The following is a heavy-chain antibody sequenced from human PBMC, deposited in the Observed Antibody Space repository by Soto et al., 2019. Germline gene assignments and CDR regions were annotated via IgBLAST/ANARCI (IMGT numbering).Heavy chain of an antibody. Sequence: QVKLVQSGAEVKKPGSSVKVSCKASGGTFSSYAISWVRQAPGQGLEWMGGIIPIFGTANYAQKFQGRVTITADESTIPAYMKVSSLRSEDTAVYYCARGYRYYDIFPRSNSRGWSDPWGQGTLVTVSS. CDR1: GGTFSSYA. CDR2: IIPIFGTA. J-gene: IGHJ5*02. CDR3: ARGYRYYDIFPRSNSRGWSDP. D-gene: IGHD3-9*01. V-gene: IGHV1-69*01.